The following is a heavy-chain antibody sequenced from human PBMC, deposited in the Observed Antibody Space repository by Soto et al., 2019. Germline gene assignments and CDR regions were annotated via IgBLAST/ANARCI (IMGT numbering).Heavy chain of an antibody. CDR1: GFTFTNAW. CDR3: TTETADYVSMEPY. Sequence: GGSLRLSCAASGFTFTNAWMSWVRQAPGKGLEWVGRIRSKTAGGTADYPAPVKGRFTISRDDSKNTLYLQMNSLQTEDTAVYYCTTETADYVSMEPYWGLGTLVTV. J-gene: IGHJ4*02. CDR2: IRSKTAGGTA. V-gene: IGHV3-15*01. D-gene: IGHD3-16*01.